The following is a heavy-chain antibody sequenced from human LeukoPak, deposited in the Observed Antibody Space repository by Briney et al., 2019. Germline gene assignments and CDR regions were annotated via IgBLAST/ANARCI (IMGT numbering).Heavy chain of an antibody. CDR1: RYTSIIYG. J-gene: IGHJ2*01. CDR2: ISGYNGNT. CDR3: ARGLGVVTAQSEQPKPRYFGL. V-gene: IGHV1-18*01. D-gene: IGHD2-21*02. Sequence: ASVNVSSTASRYTSIIYGICWVPKAPGQGLEWMGWISGYNGNTNYAQNLQGRVTMTTDTSTSTAYMELRSLRSDDTAVYYCARGLGVVTAQSEQPKPRYFGLLGRGTQVTVSS.